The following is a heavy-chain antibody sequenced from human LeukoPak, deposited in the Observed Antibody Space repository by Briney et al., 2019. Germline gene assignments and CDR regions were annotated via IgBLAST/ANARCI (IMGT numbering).Heavy chain of an antibody. CDR2: IYYSGST. Sequence: SETLSLTCTVSGASISSSSYYWGWIRQPPGKGLEWIGSIYYSGSTYYNPSLKSRVTISVDTSKNQFSLRLSSVTAADTAVYYCARVSGQFYFYYYMDVWGKGTTVTISS. D-gene: IGHD6-19*01. CDR3: ARVSGQFYFYYYMDV. V-gene: IGHV4-39*01. J-gene: IGHJ6*03. CDR1: GASISSSSYY.